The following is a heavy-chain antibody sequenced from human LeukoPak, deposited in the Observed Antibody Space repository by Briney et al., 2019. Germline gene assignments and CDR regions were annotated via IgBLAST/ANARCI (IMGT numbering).Heavy chain of an antibody. CDR2: ISGSGGST. D-gene: IGHD5-12*01. V-gene: IGHV3-23*01. Sequence: GGALRLSCAASGFTFSSSAMSWVRQAPGKGLEWVSAISGSGGSTYYADSVKGRFTISRDNSKNTLYLQMNSLRAEDTAVYYCARDIYTGYDYYFDYWGQGTLVTVSS. J-gene: IGHJ4*02. CDR1: GFTFSSSA. CDR3: ARDIYTGYDYYFDY.